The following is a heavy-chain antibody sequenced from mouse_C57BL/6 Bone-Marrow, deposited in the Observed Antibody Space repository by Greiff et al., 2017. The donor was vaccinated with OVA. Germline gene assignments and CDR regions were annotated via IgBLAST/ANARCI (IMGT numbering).Heavy chain of an antibody. D-gene: IGHD2-3*01. J-gene: IGHJ2*01. CDR1: GYTFTDYY. CDR3: ASASYDGYYADFDY. CDR2: INPNNGGT. V-gene: IGHV1-26*01. Sequence: EVQLQQSGPELVKPGASVKISCKASGYTFTDYYMNWVKQSHGKSLEWIGDINPNNGGTSYNQKFKGKATLTVDKSSSTAYMELLSLTSEDSAVYYCASASYDGYYADFDYWGQGTTLTVSS.